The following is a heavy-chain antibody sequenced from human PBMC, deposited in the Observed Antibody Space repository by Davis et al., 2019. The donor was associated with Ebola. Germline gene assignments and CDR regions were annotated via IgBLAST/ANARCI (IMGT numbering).Heavy chain of an antibody. V-gene: IGHV3-66*04. D-gene: IGHD4-17*01. J-gene: IGHJ2*01. CDR2: LGTSADT. CDR3: TRHVSGDFWYFDL. Sequence: GESLKISCAASGVTFRNNWMQWVRQAPGKGLEWVSTLGTSADTYYADSVKGRFTISRDNSKNTLYLQMNSLRAEDTAVYYCTRHVSGDFWYFDLWGRGTLVTVSS. CDR1: GVTFRNNW.